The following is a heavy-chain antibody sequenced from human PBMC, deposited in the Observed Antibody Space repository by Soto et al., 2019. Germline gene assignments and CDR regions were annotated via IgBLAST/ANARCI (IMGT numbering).Heavy chain of an antibody. J-gene: IGHJ3*02. CDR1: GDSLRGQS. Sequence: SETLSLTCAVVGDSLRGQSWNWIRQSPGKGLEWIGELDQSGGTNYNPSLKSRVTISVDRSKNHSFLNLTSVTAADTAVYYCATYRKFFQIWGQGTKVTVSS. CDR2: LDQSGGT. CDR3: ATYRKFFQI. V-gene: IGHV4-34*01.